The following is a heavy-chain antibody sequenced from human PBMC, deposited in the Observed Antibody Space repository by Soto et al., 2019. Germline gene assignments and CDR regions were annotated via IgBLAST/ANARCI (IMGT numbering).Heavy chain of an antibody. D-gene: IGHD6-6*01. CDR2: LSSSGGTT. CDR1: GFTFSIYA. J-gene: IGHJ4*02. V-gene: IGHV3-23*01. Sequence: GGSLRLSCTASGFTFSIYAMTWVRQAPGKGLEWVSGLSSSGGTTHYADSVKGRFTISRDNSKNTLFLQMNSLRAEDTAVYYCAKLPRGSSPENDYWGQGTLVTVSS. CDR3: AKLPRGSSPENDY.